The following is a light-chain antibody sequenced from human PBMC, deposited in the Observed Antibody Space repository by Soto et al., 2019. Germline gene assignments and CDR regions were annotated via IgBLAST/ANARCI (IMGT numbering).Light chain of an antibody. J-gene: IGKJ1*01. V-gene: IGKV1-39*01. CDR2: SAS. CDR3: QQTYSNPPT. Sequence: DSQMIQSRSTLSGSVGGRFTITCLAIQTISSWLAWYQQKAGKAPKLLIYSASSLQSGVPSRFSGSGSGTDFTLTISSLQPEDFEPYYCQQTYSNPPTFGQGTKVDIK. CDR1: QTISSW.